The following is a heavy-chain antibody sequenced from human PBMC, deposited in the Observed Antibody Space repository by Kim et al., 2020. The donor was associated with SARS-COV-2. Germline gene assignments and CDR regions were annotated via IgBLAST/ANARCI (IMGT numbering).Heavy chain of an antibody. CDR3: ARHPAVAGSFDY. Sequence: YTDHALTVRVPISVDTSKNQFSLKLTSLTAADTAVYYCARHPAVAGSFDYWGQGTLVTVSS. V-gene: IGHV4-39*01. J-gene: IGHJ4*02. D-gene: IGHD6-19*01.